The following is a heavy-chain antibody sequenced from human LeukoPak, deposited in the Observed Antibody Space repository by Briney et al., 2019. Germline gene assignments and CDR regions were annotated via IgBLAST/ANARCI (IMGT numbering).Heavy chain of an antibody. V-gene: IGHV3-48*02. D-gene: IGHD2-2*01. CDR2: ISSSSASI. Sequence: GGSLRLSCAASGFTFSGYSMNWVRQAPGKGLEWISDISSSSASIHYADSVKGRFTISRDNAKNSLYLQMNSLRDEDTAVYYCARPYCGSASCYHRFDYWGQGTLVTVSS. CDR3: ARPYCGSASCYHRFDY. J-gene: IGHJ4*02. CDR1: GFTFSGYS.